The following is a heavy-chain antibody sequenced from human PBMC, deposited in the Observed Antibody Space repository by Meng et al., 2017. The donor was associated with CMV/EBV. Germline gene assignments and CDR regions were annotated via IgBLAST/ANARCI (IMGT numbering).Heavy chain of an antibody. CDR1: GGSISSSSYY. J-gene: IGHJ4*02. V-gene: IGHV4-39*07. D-gene: IGHD4-23*01. CDR2: IYYSGST. Sequence: SGPGLVKPSETLSLTCTVSGGSISSSSYYWDWIRQPPGKGREWIGSIYYSGSTYYNPSLKSRVTISVDTSKNQFSLKLSSVTAADTAVYYCARDPSLRWIDYWGQGTLVTVSS. CDR3: ARDPSLRWIDY.